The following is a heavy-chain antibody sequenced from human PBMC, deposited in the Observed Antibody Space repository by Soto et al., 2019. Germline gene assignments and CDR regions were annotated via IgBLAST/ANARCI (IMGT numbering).Heavy chain of an antibody. CDR1: GFTFSSYG. D-gene: IGHD6-13*01. V-gene: IGHV3-33*01. CDR3: ARDTKQQLYNYYYYYGMDV. J-gene: IGHJ6*02. Sequence: GGSLRLSCAASGFTFSSYGMHWVRQAPGKGLEWVAVIWYDGSNKYYADSVKGRFTISRDNSKNTLYLQMNSLRAEDTAVYYCARDTKQQLYNYYYYYGMDVWGQGTTVTVSS. CDR2: IWYDGSNK.